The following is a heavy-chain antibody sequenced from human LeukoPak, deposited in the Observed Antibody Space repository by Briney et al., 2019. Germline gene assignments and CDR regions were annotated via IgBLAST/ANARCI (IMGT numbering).Heavy chain of an antibody. CDR1: GGTFSSYT. CDR3: ARDRVRFLEWFSDAFDI. Sequence: SVKVSRKASGGTFSSYTISWVRQAPGQGLEWMGRIIPILGIANYAQKFQGRVTITADKSTSTAYMELSSLRSEDTAVYYCARDRVRFLEWFSDAFDIWGQGTMFTVSS. V-gene: IGHV1-69*04. CDR2: IIPILGIA. J-gene: IGHJ3*02. D-gene: IGHD3-3*01.